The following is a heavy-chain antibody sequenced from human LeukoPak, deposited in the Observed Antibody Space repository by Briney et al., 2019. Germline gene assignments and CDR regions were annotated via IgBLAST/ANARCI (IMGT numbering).Heavy chain of an antibody. J-gene: IGHJ4*02. Sequence: GSLRLSCAASGFTFSSYSMNWVRQPPGKGLEWIGEINHSGSTNYNPSLKSRVTISVDTSKNQFSLKLSSVTAADTAVYYCASTADDCSSTSCYTRAPPDYWGQGTLVTVSS. CDR1: GFTFSSYS. V-gene: IGHV4-34*01. CDR2: INHSGST. D-gene: IGHD2-2*02. CDR3: ASTADDCSSTSCYTRAPPDY.